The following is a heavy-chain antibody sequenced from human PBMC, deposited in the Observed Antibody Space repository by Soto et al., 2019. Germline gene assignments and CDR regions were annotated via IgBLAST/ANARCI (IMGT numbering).Heavy chain of an antibody. CDR1: GFTFSSYG. V-gene: IGHV3-33*01. CDR2: IWYDGSNK. Sequence: QVQLVESGGGVVQPGRSLRLSCAASGFTFSSYGMHWVRQAPGKGLEWVAVIWYDGSNKYYAASVKGRFTISRDNSKNSLYLQMNSLRAEDTAVYYCARDYGDGYNFWVGFDYWCQGTLVTVSS. D-gene: IGHD3-3*01. J-gene: IGHJ4*02. CDR3: ARDYGDGYNFWVGFDY.